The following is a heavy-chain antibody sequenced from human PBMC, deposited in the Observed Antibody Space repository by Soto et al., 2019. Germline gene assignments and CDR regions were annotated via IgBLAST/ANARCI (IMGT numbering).Heavy chain of an antibody. CDR3: ARRPLGRYARIYGMDV. D-gene: IGHD5-12*01. CDR1: GGTFSSYG. J-gene: IGHJ6*02. V-gene: IGHV1-18*01. Sequence: ASVKVSCKASGGTFSSYGISWVRQAPGQGLEWMGWISAYNGNTNYAQKLQGRVTMTTDTSTSTAYMELRSLRSDDTAVYYCARRPLGRYARIYGMDVWGQGTTVTVSS. CDR2: ISAYNGNT.